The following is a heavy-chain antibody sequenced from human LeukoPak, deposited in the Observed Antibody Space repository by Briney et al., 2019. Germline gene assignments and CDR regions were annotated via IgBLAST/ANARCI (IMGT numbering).Heavy chain of an antibody. V-gene: IGHV3-23*01. D-gene: IGHD6-13*01. CDR2: ISGSGGST. CDR1: GFTFSSYA. J-gene: IGHJ4*02. Sequence: GGSLRLSCAAAGFTFSSYAMSWVRQAPGKGLEWVSAISGSGGSTYYADSVKGRFTISRDNSKNTLYLQMNSLRAEDTAVYHCAKDSGLIAAAGLTDYWGQGTLVTVSS. CDR3: AKDSGLIAAAGLTDY.